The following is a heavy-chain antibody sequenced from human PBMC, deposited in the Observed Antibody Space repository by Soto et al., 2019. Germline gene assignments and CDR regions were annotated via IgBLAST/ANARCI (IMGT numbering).Heavy chain of an antibody. CDR2: INGYNGNT. CDR1: GYTFINYG. J-gene: IGHJ4*02. D-gene: IGHD4-4*01. V-gene: IGHV1-18*01. CDR3: ARGDSPVNFDY. Sequence: QVHLVQSGAEVKKTGASVKVSCKTSGYTFINYGISWVRQAPGQGLEWMGWINGYNGNTNYARKFQGKFTMTTDTATNAALMELTSLRSDDTAVYYCARGDSPVNFDYWGQGTLVTVSS.